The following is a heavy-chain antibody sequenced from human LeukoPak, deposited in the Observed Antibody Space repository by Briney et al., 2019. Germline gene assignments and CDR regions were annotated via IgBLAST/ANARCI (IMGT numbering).Heavy chain of an antibody. CDR2: VNNDGSST. J-gene: IGHJ4*02. V-gene: IGHV3-74*03. CDR3: AKGGLRVTDY. Sequence: GGSLRLSCAASGFTFDDYAMHWVRQAPGKGLVWVSRVNNDGSSTTYADSVKGRFTISRDNAKNTLYLQMNSLRAEDTAVYYCAKGGLRVTDYWGQGTLVTVSS. D-gene: IGHD5/OR15-5a*01. CDR1: GFTFDDYA.